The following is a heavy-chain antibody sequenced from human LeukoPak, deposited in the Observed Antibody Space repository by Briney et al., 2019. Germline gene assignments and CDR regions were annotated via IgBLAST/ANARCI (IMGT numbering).Heavy chain of an antibody. V-gene: IGHV4-59*01. CDR1: GGSISSYY. CDR3: ASSYGSGSYSPTLNP. Sequence: SETLSLTCTVSGGSISSYYWSWIRQPPGKGLEWIGYIYYSGSTNYNPSLKSRVTISVDTSKNQFSLKLSSVTAADTAVYYCASSYGSGSYSPTLNPWGQGTLVTVSS. CDR2: IYYSGST. J-gene: IGHJ5*02. D-gene: IGHD3-10*01.